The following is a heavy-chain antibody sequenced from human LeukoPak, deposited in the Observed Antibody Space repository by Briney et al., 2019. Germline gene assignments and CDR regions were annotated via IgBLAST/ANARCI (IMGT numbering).Heavy chain of an antibody. CDR3: ARDLTLMIVGATTSHAFDI. CDR2: INPNTGGT. D-gene: IGHD1-26*01. V-gene: IGHV1-2*02. CDR1: GYTFIGYY. Sequence: GASVKVSCTASGYTFIGYYIHWVRQAPGQGLEWMGWINPNTGGTNYAQKFQGRVTMTRDTSINTVYMDLSRLRSDDTAVYYCARDLTLMIVGATTSHAFDIWGQGTMVTVSS. J-gene: IGHJ3*02.